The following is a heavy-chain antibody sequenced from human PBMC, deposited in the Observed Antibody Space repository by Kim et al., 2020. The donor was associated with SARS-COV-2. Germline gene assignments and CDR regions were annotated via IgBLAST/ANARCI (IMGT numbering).Heavy chain of an antibody. Sequence: TYSPSFQGHVTISADKSISTAYLQWSSLKASDTAMYYCARHPTQVSPFDYWGQVTLVTVSS. V-gene: IGHV5-10-1*01. CDR3: ARHPTQVSPFDY. D-gene: IGHD4-4*01. J-gene: IGHJ4*02.